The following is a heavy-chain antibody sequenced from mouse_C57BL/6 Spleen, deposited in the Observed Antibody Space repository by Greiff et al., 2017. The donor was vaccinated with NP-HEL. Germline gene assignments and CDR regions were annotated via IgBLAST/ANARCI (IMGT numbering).Heavy chain of an antibody. CDR2: INPSTGGT. D-gene: IGHD1-1*01. CDR3: ARRGTTVAHFDY. CDR1: GYSFTGYY. Sequence: VQLQQSGPELVKPGASVKISCKASGYSFTGYYMNWVKQSPEKSLEWIGEINPSTGGTTYNQKFKAKATLTVDKSSSTAYMQLKSLTSEDSAVYYCARRGTTVAHFDYWGQGTTLTVSS. J-gene: IGHJ2*01. V-gene: IGHV1-42*01.